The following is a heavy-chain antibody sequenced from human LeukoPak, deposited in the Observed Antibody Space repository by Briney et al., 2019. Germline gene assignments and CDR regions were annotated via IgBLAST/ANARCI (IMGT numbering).Heavy chain of an antibody. CDR2: IYYSGSS. J-gene: IGHJ6*03. CDR1: GDSISSYY. CDR3: ARDSYYYDSSGYYYYYIEL. D-gene: IGHD3-22*01. V-gene: IGHV4-59*01. Sequence: SETLSLPCTVSGDSISSYYWTWIRQPPGKGLEWIGYIYYSGSSNYNPSLESRVTISVDTSKNQFSLKLSSVTAADTAVYYCARDSYYYDSSGYYYYYIELCGKETTVTVSS.